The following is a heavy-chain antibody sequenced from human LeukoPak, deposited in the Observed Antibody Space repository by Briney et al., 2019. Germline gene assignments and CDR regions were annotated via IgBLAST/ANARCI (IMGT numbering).Heavy chain of an antibody. CDR1: GFTFSDFS. D-gene: IGHD6-13*01. V-gene: IGHV3-21*01. CDR3: AKDRGEAAAAKYYFDY. CDR2: ISGDSHYI. J-gene: IGHJ4*02. Sequence: PGGSLRLSCAASGFTFSDFSLNWVRQAPGKGLEWVSCISGDSHYIYYADSVKGRSTVSRDNSKNTLYLQMNSLRAEDTAVYYCAKDRGEAAAAKYYFDYWGQGTLVTVSS.